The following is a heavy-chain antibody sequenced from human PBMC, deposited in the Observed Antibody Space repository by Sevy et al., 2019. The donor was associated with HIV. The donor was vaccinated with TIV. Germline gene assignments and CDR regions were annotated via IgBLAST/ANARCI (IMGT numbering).Heavy chain of an antibody. CDR1: GFTFSNYA. Sequence: GGSLRLSCAASGFTFSNYAMSWVRQAPGKGLEWVSIFRISGGNTYYADSVKGRFTISRDNSKNTLYLQMNSLRAEDTAVYYCAKEWTQLSDWYGELDYWGQGSLVTVSS. D-gene: IGHD6-19*01. CDR2: FRISGGNT. J-gene: IGHJ4*02. V-gene: IGHV3-23*01. CDR3: AKEWTQLSDWYGELDY.